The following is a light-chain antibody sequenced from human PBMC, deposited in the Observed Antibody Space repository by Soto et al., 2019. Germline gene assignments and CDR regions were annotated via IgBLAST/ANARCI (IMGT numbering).Light chain of an antibody. CDR2: GAS. J-gene: IGKJ1*01. Sequence: IVLTQSPGTLSLSPWERATLSCRASQSVSGSYLAWYQQKPGQAPRLLIYGASTRATGIPDRFSGGGSGTDFTLTVSRLEPEDFAVYYCQQYSRSPLTFGQGTKVDIK. V-gene: IGKV3-20*01. CDR1: QSVSGSY. CDR3: QQYSRSPLT.